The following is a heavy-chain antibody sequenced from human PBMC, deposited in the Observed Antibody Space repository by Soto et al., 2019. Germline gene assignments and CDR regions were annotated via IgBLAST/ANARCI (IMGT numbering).Heavy chain of an antibody. D-gene: IGHD2-21*02. Sequence: WETLSLTCIVSGESISSSAYYWGCIRQPPGKGLEWIGSIYYGGRTYYNPSFKSRVTISIDTSKNQFSLKLSSVTATDTAVYYCARQRTTVVTQAYFDHWGQGALVTVP. CDR1: GESISSSAYY. V-gene: IGHV4-39*01. CDR3: ARQRTTVVTQAYFDH. CDR2: IYYGGRT. J-gene: IGHJ4*02.